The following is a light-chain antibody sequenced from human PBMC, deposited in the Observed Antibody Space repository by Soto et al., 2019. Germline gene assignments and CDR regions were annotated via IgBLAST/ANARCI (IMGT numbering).Light chain of an antibody. CDR2: GAS. V-gene: IGKV3-20*01. CDR1: RSVSSRY. J-gene: IGKJ2*01. CDR3: HQYGYSPNT. Sequence: EIVLTQSPGTLSLSPGERATLSCRASRSVSSRYLAWYQQKAGQAPRLLISGASSRATGIPDRFSGSGFGTDFTLIISRLEPEDFAMYYCHQYGYSPNTFGQGTKVEIK.